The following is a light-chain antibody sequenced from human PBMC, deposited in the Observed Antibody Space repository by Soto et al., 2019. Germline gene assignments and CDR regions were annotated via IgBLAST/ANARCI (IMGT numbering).Light chain of an antibody. CDR1: SSDVGGYSR. CDR2: EVS. J-gene: IGLJ3*02. CDR3: SSYTSSIAWV. V-gene: IGLV2-14*01. Sequence: QSVLTQPASVSGSPGQSITISCTGTSSDVGGYSRVSWFQQHPGKAPKLLLYEVSKRPSGVSNRFSGSKSGNTASLTISGLQAEDEADYYCSSYTSSIAWVFGSGTKLTVL.